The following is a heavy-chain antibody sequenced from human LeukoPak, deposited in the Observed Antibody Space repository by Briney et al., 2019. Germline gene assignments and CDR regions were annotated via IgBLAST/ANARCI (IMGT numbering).Heavy chain of an antibody. D-gene: IGHD3-3*01. CDR2: INSDGSST. J-gene: IGHJ6*03. V-gene: IGHV3-74*01. Sequence: PGGSLRLSCAASGFTFSSYWMHWVRQALGKGLVWVSRINSDGSSTSYADSVKGRFTISRDNAKNTLYLQMNSLRAEDTAVYYCARSGGITIYYYMDVWGKGTTVTVSS. CDR1: GFTFSSYW. CDR3: ARSGGITIYYYMDV.